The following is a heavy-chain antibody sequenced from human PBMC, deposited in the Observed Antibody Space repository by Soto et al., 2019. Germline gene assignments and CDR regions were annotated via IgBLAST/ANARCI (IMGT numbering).Heavy chain of an antibody. CDR3: ARDIFGLLTLGVSDF. D-gene: IGHD3-10*02. V-gene: IGHV1-3*01. CDR2: VNAENGNT. CDR1: GYTFTTYS. J-gene: IGHJ4*02. Sequence: ASVKVSFKASGYTFTTYSIHWVRDAPGQRLEWMGWVNAENGNTKYSQKFQGRVTITVDTSASTAHMEMSSLRSEDTAVYYCARDIFGLLTLGVSDFWGQGTLVTVSS.